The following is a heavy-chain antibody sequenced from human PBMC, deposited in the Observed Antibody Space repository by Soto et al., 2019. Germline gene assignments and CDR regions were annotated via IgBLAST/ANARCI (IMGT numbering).Heavy chain of an antibody. Sequence: QVQLGQSVAEVKKPGASVKVSCKASGYTFASYAISWMRQAPGQGLEWMGWISAYNGNTNYAQTLQGIVTLPADTSTSTASMELMSLRSDDTAVYYCARDHPPPDYWGQGTLVTVSS. CDR1: GYTFASYA. CDR3: ARDHPPPDY. J-gene: IGHJ4*02. CDR2: ISAYNGNT. V-gene: IGHV1-18*01.